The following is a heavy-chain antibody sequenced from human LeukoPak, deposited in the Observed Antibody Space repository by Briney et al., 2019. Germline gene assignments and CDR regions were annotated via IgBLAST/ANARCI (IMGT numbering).Heavy chain of an antibody. CDR1: GFTVRSNY. CDR3: ARGPPTILGGFDP. D-gene: IGHD2-2*01. Sequence: PGGSLRLSCAASGFTVRSNYMSWVRQAPGKGLEWVSVIYSGGSTYYADSVKGRFTISRDNSKNTLYLQMNSLRAEDTAVYYCARGPPTILGGFDPWGQGTLVTVSS. CDR2: IYSGGST. J-gene: IGHJ5*02. V-gene: IGHV3-53*01.